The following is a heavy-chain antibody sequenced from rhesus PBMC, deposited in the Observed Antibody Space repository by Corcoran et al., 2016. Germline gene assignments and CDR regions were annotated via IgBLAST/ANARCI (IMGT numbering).Heavy chain of an antibody. CDR2: ISSDRSNI. CDR3: TRFDY. Sequence: EVQLVESGGGLAQPGGSLRLACVELGLTFSIYGLHWVRQAPGKGLLWVAIISSDRSNIVFADSVKERITFSRDNSKTTLYLQMSNLRLEDTAVYYCTRFDYWSQGVLVTVSS. V-gene: IGHV3-54*02. J-gene: IGHJ4*01. CDR1: GLTFSIYG.